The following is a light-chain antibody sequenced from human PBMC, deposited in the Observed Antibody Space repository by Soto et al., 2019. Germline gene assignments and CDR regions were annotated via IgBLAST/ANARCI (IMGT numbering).Light chain of an antibody. V-gene: IGLV2-8*01. Sequence: QSALTQPPSASGSPGQSVTISCTGTSSDVGGHNYVSWYQQHPGKAPKLLLYEVIQRPSGVPDRFSGSKSGNTASLTVSGLQAEDGADYYCTSYASSDNVTFRGGTKHTVL. CDR3: TSYASSDNVT. J-gene: IGLJ2*01. CDR1: SSDVGGHNY. CDR2: EVI.